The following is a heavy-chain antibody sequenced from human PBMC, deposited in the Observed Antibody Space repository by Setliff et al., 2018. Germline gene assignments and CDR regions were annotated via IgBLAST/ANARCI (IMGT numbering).Heavy chain of an antibody. J-gene: IGHJ6*02. CDR2: IYHNGNT. CDR3: VRDRTAYTYGLDV. D-gene: IGHD3-16*01. CDR1: GGSISPYF. V-gene: IGHV4-59*01. Sequence: SETLSLTCTVSGGSISPYFWSWIRQPPGKGLEWIGYIYHNGNTNFNPSLKTRVTMSVDTSKNQFALNLRSVTAADAAVYYCVRDRTAYTYGLDVWGQGTTVTVSS.